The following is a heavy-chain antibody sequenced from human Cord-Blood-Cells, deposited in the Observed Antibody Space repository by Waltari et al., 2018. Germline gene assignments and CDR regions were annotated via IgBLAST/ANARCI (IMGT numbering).Heavy chain of an antibody. Sequence: QVQLVQSGAEVKKPGAPVKVSCTASGYTFTGYYMHWVPQAPGQGLEWMGWINPNSGGTNYAQKFQGWVTMTRDTSISTAYMELSRLRSDDTAVYYCARGGYSGYDGAYFDYWGQGTLVTVSS. D-gene: IGHD5-12*01. CDR1: GYTFTGYY. J-gene: IGHJ4*02. V-gene: IGHV1-2*04. CDR2: INPNSGGT. CDR3: ARGGYSGYDGAYFDY.